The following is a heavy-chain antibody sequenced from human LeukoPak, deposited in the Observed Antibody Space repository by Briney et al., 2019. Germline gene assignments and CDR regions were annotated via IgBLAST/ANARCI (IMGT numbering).Heavy chain of an antibody. Sequence: GGSLRLSCAASGFTFDDYGMSWVRQAPGKGLEWVSAINWNAGSTGYADSVKGRFTISRDNAKNSLYLQMNSLRAEDTALYHCARAMTTVTTYGGAFDIWGQGTMVTVSS. J-gene: IGHJ3*02. CDR3: ARAMTTVTTYGGAFDI. D-gene: IGHD4-17*01. CDR1: GFTFDDYG. V-gene: IGHV3-20*01. CDR2: INWNAGST.